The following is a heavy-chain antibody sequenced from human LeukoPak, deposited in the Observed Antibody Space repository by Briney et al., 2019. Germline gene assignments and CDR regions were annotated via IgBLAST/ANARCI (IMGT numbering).Heavy chain of an antibody. J-gene: IGHJ6*03. D-gene: IGHD6-6*01. V-gene: IGHV4-59*01. Sequence: SETLSLTCTVSGGSLSSYYWNWVRQPPGKGLEWIGYIYYGGSTRYNPSLKSRVSISLDTSKNQFSLKLRSVTAADTAVYYCARVSGIAARPDYSYYMDVWGKGTTVTVSS. CDR3: ARVSGIAARPDYSYYMDV. CDR2: IYYGGST. CDR1: GGSLSSYY.